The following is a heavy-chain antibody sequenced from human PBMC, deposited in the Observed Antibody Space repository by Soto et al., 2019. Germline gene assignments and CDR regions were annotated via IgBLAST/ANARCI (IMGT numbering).Heavy chain of an antibody. V-gene: IGHV1-18*01. CDR3: ARAGAYGDYVVVYGMDV. CDR1: GYTFTSYG. CDR2: ISAYNGNT. Sequence: QVQLVQSGAEVKKPGASVKVSCKASGYTFTSYGISWVRQAPGQGREWMGWISAYNGNTNYAQKLQGRVTMTTDTSTSTAYMELRSLRSDDTAVYYCARAGAYGDYVVVYGMDVWGQGTTVTVSS. J-gene: IGHJ6*02. D-gene: IGHD4-17*01.